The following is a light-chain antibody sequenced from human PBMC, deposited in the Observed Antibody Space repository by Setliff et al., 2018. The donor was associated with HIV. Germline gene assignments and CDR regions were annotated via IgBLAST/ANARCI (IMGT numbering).Light chain of an antibody. Sequence: QSVLAQPASVSGPPGQSITISCTGSSSDIGGYNYVSWYQLHPGKAPKLMIYEVSNRPSGVSNRFSGSKSVNTASLTISGLQAEDEADYYCSSYTSSSTVVIVGGGTKVTVL. CDR2: EVS. CDR1: SSDIGGYNY. J-gene: IGLJ2*01. CDR3: SSYTSSSTVVI. V-gene: IGLV2-14*01.